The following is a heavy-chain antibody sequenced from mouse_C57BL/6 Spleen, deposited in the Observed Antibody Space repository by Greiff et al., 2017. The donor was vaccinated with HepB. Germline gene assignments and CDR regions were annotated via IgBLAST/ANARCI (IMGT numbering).Heavy chain of an antibody. J-gene: IGHJ4*01. CDR2: IDPNSGGT. Sequence: VQLQQPGAELVKPGASVKLSCKASGYTFTSYWMHWVKQRPGRGLEWIGRIDPNSGGTKYNEKFKSKATLTVDKPSSTAYMQLSSLTSEDSAVYYCARGITTVVAGDYYAMDYWGQGTSVTVSS. D-gene: IGHD1-1*01. CDR1: GYTFTSYW. CDR3: ARGITTVVAGDYYAMDY. V-gene: IGHV1-72*01.